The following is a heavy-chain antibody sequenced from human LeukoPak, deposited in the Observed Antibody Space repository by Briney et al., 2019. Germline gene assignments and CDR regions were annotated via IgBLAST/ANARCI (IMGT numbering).Heavy chain of an antibody. CDR2: IYTSGST. CDR3: ARHNSYYYDSSGYYPMDV. Sequence: PSETLSLTCTVSGGSISSYYWSWIRQPAGKGLEWIGRIYTSGSTNYNPSLMSRVTISVDTSKNQSSLKLSSVPAADTAVYYCARHNSYYYDSSGYYPMDVWGKGTTVTVSS. D-gene: IGHD3-22*01. CDR1: GGSISSYY. J-gene: IGHJ6*03. V-gene: IGHV4-4*07.